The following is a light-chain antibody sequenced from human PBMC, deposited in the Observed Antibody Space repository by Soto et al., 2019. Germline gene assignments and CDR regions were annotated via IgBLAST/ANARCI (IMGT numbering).Light chain of an antibody. Sequence: IVMTQSPATLSVSPGERATLSCRASQSVSSNLAWYQQKPGQAPRLLIYGASTRATGIPARFSGSGSGTEFTLTINSLQSEDFAVYYCQHYNNWPPWTFGQGTKVEIK. CDR1: QSVSSN. CDR3: QHYNNWPPWT. J-gene: IGKJ1*01. CDR2: GAS. V-gene: IGKV3-15*01.